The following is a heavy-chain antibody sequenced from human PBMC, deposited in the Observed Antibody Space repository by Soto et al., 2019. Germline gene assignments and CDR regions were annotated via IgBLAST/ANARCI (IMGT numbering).Heavy chain of an antibody. Sequence: GESLKISCKGSGYSFTSYWIGWVRQMPGKGLEWMGIIYPGDSDTRYSPSFQGQVTISADKSISTAYLQWSSLKASDTAMYYCARHGTTSVFLNPYNWFDPWGQGTLVTVSS. CDR2: IYPGDSDT. D-gene: IGHD1-7*01. V-gene: IGHV5-51*01. CDR1: GYSFTSYW. J-gene: IGHJ5*02. CDR3: ARHGTTSVFLNPYNWFDP.